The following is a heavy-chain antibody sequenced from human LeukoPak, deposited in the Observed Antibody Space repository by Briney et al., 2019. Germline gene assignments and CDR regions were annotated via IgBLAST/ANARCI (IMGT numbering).Heavy chain of an antibody. Sequence: GGSLRLSCTASGFTFSRHWISWVRQTPGKGLEWVANIKEDGSEQYYVDSVKGRFTMSRDNAKSSLYLQMNSLRAEDTAVYYCARTSGDSSGYYWFDPWGQGTLVTVSS. CDR1: GFTFSRHW. CDR2: IKEDGSEQ. J-gene: IGHJ5*02. D-gene: IGHD3-22*01. V-gene: IGHV3-7*01. CDR3: ARTSGDSSGYYWFDP.